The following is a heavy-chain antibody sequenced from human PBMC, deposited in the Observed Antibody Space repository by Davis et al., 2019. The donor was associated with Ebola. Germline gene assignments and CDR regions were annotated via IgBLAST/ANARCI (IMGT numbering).Heavy chain of an antibody. V-gene: IGHV4-59*01. CDR2: IYYSGST. J-gene: IGHJ6*04. D-gene: IGHD3-10*01. CDR1: GGSISSYY. CDR3: ARDRLRITMVRGVMDGMDV. Sequence: PSETLSLTCTVSGGSISSYYWSWIRQPPGKGLEWIGYIYYSGSTNYNPSLKSRVTISVDTSKNQFSLKLSSVTAADTAVYYCARDRLRITMVRGVMDGMDVWGKGTTVTVSS.